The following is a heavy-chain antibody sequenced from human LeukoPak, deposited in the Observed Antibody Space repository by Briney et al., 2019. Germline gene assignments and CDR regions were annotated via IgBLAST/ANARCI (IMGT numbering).Heavy chain of an antibody. V-gene: IGHV4-34*01. CDR1: GGSFSGYY. D-gene: IGHD1-26*01. J-gene: IGHJ4*02. Sequence: SETLSLTCAVYGGSFSGYYWSWIRQPPGKGLEWIGEINHSGSTNYNPSLKSRVTISVDTSKNQFSLKLSSATAADTAVYYCALGAGGSFDYWGQGTLVTVSS. CDR2: INHSGST. CDR3: ALGAGGSFDY.